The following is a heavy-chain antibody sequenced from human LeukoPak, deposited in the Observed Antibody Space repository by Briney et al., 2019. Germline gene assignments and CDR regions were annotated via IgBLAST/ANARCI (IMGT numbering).Heavy chain of an antibody. CDR3: ARDFPTSYYYDSSGFDY. CDR2: INHSGST. Sequence: PSETLSLTCAVYGGSFSGYYWSWIRQPPGKGLEWIGEINHSGSTNYNPSLKSRVTISVDTSKNQFSLKLNSVTAADTAVYYCARDFPTSYYYDSSGFDYWGQGTLVTVSS. J-gene: IGHJ4*02. D-gene: IGHD3-22*01. V-gene: IGHV4-34*01. CDR1: GGSFSGYY.